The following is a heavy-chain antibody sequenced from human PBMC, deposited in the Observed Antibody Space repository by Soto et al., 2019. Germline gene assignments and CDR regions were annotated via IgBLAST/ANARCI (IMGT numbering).Heavy chain of an antibody. Sequence: QLTLNESGPTQVKPRQALTLTCTYSGFSLTTSGVGVGWIRQSPVKAPQRLALFYWYDDNRYSTSLKSRLTITKDTPKNQLVLTMSDVDPADTPTYYSAHRVLGHVFVLVTRTAIYFDFWGRGSPVAVSS. CDR2: FYWYDDN. CDR1: GFSLTTSGVG. CDR3: AHRVLGHVFVLVTRTAIYFDF. D-gene: IGHD3-3*01. J-gene: IGHJ4*02. V-gene: IGHV2-5*01.